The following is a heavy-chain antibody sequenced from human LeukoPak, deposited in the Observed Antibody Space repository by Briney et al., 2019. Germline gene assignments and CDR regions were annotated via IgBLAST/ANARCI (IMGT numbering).Heavy chain of an antibody. Sequence: PGGSLRLSCAASGFTFSDYYMSWIRQAPGQGLEWGSYISSSGSTIYYAHSVKGRFTISRDNAKNSLYLQMNSLRAEDTAVYYCARRALRYFDWSSGYYYYMDVWGKGTTVTVSS. J-gene: IGHJ6*03. CDR3: ARRALRYFDWSSGYYYYMDV. CDR2: ISSSGSTI. D-gene: IGHD3-9*01. V-gene: IGHV3-11*01. CDR1: GFTFSDYY.